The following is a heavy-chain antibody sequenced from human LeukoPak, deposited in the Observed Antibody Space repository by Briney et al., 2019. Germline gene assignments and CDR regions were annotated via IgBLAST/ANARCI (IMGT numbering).Heavy chain of an antibody. J-gene: IGHJ4*02. CDR3: ARGRPTIFGVVIIFQPDYFDY. CDR2: INYSGST. V-gene: IGHV4-34*01. Sequence: SETLPLTCAVYGGSFSGYYWSWIRQPPGKGLEWIGEINYSGSTNYNPSLKSRVTISVDTSKNQFSLKLSSVTAADTAVYYCARGRPTIFGVVIIFQPDYFDYWGQGTLVTVSS. CDR1: GGSFSGYY. D-gene: IGHD3-3*01.